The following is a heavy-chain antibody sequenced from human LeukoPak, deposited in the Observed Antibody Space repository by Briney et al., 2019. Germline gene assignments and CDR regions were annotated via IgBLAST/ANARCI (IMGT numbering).Heavy chain of an antibody. CDR3: ARHSSPHAGSSSWYDF. CDR2: IYYSGNT. CDR1: GGSISSSTYH. V-gene: IGHV4-39*01. D-gene: IGHD2-15*01. Sequence: SETLSLTCTVSGGSISSSTYHWGWIRQPPGKGLEWIGSIYYSGNTYYNPSLKSRVTISVDTSKNQLSVKLSSVTAADTAVYYCARHSSPHAGSSSWYDFWGQGTLVTVSS. J-gene: IGHJ5*01.